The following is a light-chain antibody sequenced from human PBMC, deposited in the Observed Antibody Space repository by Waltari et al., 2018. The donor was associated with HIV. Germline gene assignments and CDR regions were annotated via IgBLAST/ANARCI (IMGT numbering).Light chain of an antibody. CDR2: GAS. Sequence: DIQMTQSPSSVSAFVGDRVTITCRATQGIGNWLALYQQKPGKAPKPLIHGASTLQEGVPSRFGGGGSGTLFTLTISGLQPEDFATYYCQQTNSVPITFGQGTRLESK. J-gene: IGKJ5*01. CDR1: QGIGNW. V-gene: IGKV1D-12*01. CDR3: QQTNSVPIT.